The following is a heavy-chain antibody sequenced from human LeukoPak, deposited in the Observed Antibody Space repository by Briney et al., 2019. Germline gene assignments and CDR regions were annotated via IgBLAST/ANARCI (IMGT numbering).Heavy chain of an antibody. V-gene: IGHV1-3*01. CDR1: GYTLTSYA. J-gene: IGHJ6*02. CDR2: INAGNGNT. D-gene: IGHD5-18*01. Sequence: GASVKVSCKASGYTLTSYAMHWVRQAPGQRLEWMGWINAGNGNTKYSQKFQGRVTITRDTSASTAYMELSSLRSEDTAVYYCARIVDTAMVTGSSYYGMDVWGQGTTVTVSS. CDR3: ARIVDTAMVTGSSYYGMDV.